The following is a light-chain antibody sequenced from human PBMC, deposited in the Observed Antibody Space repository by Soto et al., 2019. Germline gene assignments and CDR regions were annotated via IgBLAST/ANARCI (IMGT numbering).Light chain of an antibody. Sequence: QSLLTKPPSLSEAPRQGVTISCSGSSSNIGNNAVSWYQQLPGQPPKLLIYYDDLLPSGVSDRFSASKSGTSASLAISGLQSEEEADYYCAAWDDSLNAYVFGTGTKVTVL. CDR2: YDD. J-gene: IGLJ1*01. V-gene: IGLV1-36*01. CDR1: SSNIGNNA. CDR3: AAWDDSLNAYV.